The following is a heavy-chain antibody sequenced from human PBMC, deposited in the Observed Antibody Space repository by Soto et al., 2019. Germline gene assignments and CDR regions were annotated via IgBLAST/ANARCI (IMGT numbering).Heavy chain of an antibody. CDR3: TGEVASGS. V-gene: IGHV3-30*03. J-gene: IGHJ5*02. D-gene: IGHD2-8*02. CDR1: GFTFSSYG. CDR2: ISYDGSSK. Sequence: QVQLVESGGGVVQPGRSLRLSCAASGFTFSSYGMHWVRQAPGKGLEWVAVISYDGSSKYYADSVKGRFTISRDNSNTTLYLEMNSLRADDTAVDDCTGEVASGSWGQGTLVTVSS.